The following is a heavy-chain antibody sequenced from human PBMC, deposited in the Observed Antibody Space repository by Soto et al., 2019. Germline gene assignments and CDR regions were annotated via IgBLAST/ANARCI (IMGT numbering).Heavy chain of an antibody. CDR1: GGSISSYY. CDR2: IYYSGST. CDR3: ARGIGYSYGYVWFDP. Sequence: SETLSLTCTVSGGSISSYYWSWIRQPPGKGLEWIGYIYYSGSTNYNPSLKSRVTISVDTSKNQFSLKLSSVTAADTVVCYCARGIGYSYGYVWFDPWGQGTLVTVSS. V-gene: IGHV4-59*01. J-gene: IGHJ5*02. D-gene: IGHD5-18*01.